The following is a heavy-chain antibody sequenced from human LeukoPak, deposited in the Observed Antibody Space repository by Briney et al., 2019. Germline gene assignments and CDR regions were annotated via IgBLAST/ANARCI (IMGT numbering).Heavy chain of an antibody. D-gene: IGHD1-1*01. CDR2: ISSGSSYK. J-gene: IGHJ2*01. Sequence: ETLSLTCTVSGDPISGSSYYWTWVRQAPGKGLEWVSSISSGSSYKYYADSVKGRFTISRDNAKNSLYLQMNSLRAEDTAVYYCAGSDTTGYIPREWDYWHFDLWGRGTLVSVSS. CDR1: GDPISGSSYY. CDR3: AGSDTTGYIPREWDYWHFDL. V-gene: IGHV3-21*01.